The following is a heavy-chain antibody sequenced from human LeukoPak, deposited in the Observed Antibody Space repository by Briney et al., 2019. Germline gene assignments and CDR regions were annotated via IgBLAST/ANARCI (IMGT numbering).Heavy chain of an antibody. CDR3: ARVRVNPYYYDSSGYYYYGMDV. J-gene: IGHJ6*02. CDR2: ISAYSGGT. V-gene: IGHV1-2*02. CDR1: GYTFTSYG. Sequence: ASVKVSCKASGYTFTSYGISWVRQAPGQGLEWMGWISAYSGGTNYAQKFQGRVTMTRDTSISTAYMELSRLRSDDTAVYYCARVRVNPYYYDSSGYYYYGMDVWGQGTTVTVSS. D-gene: IGHD3-22*01.